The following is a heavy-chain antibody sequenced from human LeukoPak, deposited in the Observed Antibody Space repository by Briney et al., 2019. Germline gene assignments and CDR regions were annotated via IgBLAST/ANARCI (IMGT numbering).Heavy chain of an antibody. CDR2: ISGSGGST. V-gene: IGHV3-23*01. CDR3: ARDFKEADP. CDR1: GFTFSSYW. Sequence: PGGSLRLSCAASGFTFSSYWMSWVRQAPGKGLEWVSAISGSGGSTYYADSVKGRFTISRDNAKKTLYLQMNSVRAEDTAVYYCARDFKEADPWGQGTLVTVSS. J-gene: IGHJ5*02.